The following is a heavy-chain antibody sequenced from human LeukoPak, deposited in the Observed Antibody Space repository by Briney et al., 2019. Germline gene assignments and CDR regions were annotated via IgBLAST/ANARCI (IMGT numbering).Heavy chain of an antibody. CDR2: INHSGST. CDR1: GGSFSGYY. J-gene: IGHJ6*02. CDR3: ARGPGYYDILTGYYNKRMDV. D-gene: IGHD3-9*01. Sequence: SETLSLTCTVYGGSFSGYYWSWIRQPPGKGLEWIGEINHSGSTNYNPSLKSRVTISVDTSKNQFSLKLSSVTAADTAVYYCARGPGYYDILTGYYNKRMDVWGQGTTVTVSS. V-gene: IGHV4-34*01.